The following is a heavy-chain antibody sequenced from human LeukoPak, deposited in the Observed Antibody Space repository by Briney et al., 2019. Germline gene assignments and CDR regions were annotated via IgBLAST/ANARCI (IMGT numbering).Heavy chain of an antibody. Sequence: GGSLRLSCSASGFTFSSYSMNWVRQAPGKGLEWVSAISPGGGSTYYADSVKGRFTISRDNSRNTLYLQMNSLRAEDTAVYYDAKSVGQWLAHDAFDIWGQERMVTVSS. CDR2: ISPGGGST. D-gene: IGHD6-19*01. CDR3: AKSVGQWLAHDAFDI. J-gene: IGHJ3*02. CDR1: GFTFSSYS. V-gene: IGHV3-23*01.